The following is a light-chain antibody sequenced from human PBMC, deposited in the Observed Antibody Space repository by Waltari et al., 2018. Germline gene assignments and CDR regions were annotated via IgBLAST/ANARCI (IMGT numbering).Light chain of an antibody. CDR1: SGSIASNY. CDR3: QSYDGSGGWV. CDR2: EDN. V-gene: IGLV6-57*01. Sequence: NFMLTQPHSVSESPGKTVTISCTRSSGSIASNYVQWYQQPPGSSPPTVIYEDNQRTPGVPDRCSGSIDRSSNSASLTISGLKTEDEADYYCQSYDGSGGWVFGGGTKLTVL. J-gene: IGLJ3*02.